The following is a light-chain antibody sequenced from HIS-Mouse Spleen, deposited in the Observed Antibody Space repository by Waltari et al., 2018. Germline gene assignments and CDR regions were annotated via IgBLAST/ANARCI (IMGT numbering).Light chain of an antibody. CDR1: VLAKKY. J-gene: IGLJ2*01. V-gene: IGLV3-27*01. Sequence: SYELTQPSSVSVSPGQTARITCSGDVLAKKYARWFQQKPGQALVLGVYKDSERPSGIPERFSGSSSGTTVTLTISGAQVEDEADYYGYSAADNNVVFGGGTKLTVL. CDR2: KDS. CDR3: YSAADNNVV.